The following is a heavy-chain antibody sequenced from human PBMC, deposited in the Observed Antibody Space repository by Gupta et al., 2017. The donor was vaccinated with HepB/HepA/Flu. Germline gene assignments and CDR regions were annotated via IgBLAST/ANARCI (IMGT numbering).Heavy chain of an antibody. J-gene: IGHJ4*02. CDR3: AKRELQWWRDPPPPFYFDY. V-gene: IGHV3-23*01. CDR1: GLGLSNYA. D-gene: IGHD2-15*01. Sequence: EVQLLASGGDVVQPGGSLRLSCAASGLGLSNYALACARPPPWKGLEWVAASTGNGDTTFYADSVKGRFTISRDDAKNTVFLQMNSLGAADTAVYYCAKRELQWWRDPPPPFYFDYWGQGTLVTVSS. CDR2: STGNGDTT.